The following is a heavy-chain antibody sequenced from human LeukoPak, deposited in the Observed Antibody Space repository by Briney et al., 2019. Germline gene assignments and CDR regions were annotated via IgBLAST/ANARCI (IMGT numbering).Heavy chain of an antibody. Sequence: AGGSLRLSCAASGFTFSSYAMSWVRQAPGRGLEWVSYISSSGSTIYYADSVKGRFTISRDNAKNSLYLQMNSLRAEDTAVYYCARDHSYEMTYYWGQGTLVTVSS. CDR1: GFTFSSYA. D-gene: IGHD3-22*01. CDR2: ISSSGSTI. V-gene: IGHV3-48*04. CDR3: ARDHSYEMTYY. J-gene: IGHJ4*02.